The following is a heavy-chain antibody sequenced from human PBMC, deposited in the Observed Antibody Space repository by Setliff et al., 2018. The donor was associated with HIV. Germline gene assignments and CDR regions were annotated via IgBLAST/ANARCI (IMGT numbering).Heavy chain of an antibody. CDR2: INHSGST. V-gene: IGHV4-34*01. J-gene: IGHJ6*03. CDR1: GGSFSGYY. CDR3: ARGVTIFGVVTRHNYYMDV. Sequence: PSETLSLTCAVYGGSFSGYYWNWIRQPPGKGLEWIGEINHSGSTNYNPSLKSRVTISVDTSKNQFSLKPSSVTAADTAVYYCARGVTIFGVVTRHNYYMDVWGKGTTVTVSS. D-gene: IGHD3-3*01.